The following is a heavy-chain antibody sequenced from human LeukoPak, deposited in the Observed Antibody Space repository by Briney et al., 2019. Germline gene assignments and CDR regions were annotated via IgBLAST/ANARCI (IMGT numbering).Heavy chain of an antibody. CDR1: GASIGTCAYN. J-gene: IGHJ4*02. D-gene: IGHD3-22*01. Sequence: PSGTLSLTCSVSGASIGTCAYNWGWIRQPPGKGLEWIGSIYHSGSSYDNPSLKSRLTLSIDTSRNQFSLTLKSVTAPDSGVYFCASKIFYVSTAYYLWGQGTVVTVSS. CDR2: IYHSGSS. V-gene: IGHV4-39*01. CDR3: ASKIFYVSTAYYL.